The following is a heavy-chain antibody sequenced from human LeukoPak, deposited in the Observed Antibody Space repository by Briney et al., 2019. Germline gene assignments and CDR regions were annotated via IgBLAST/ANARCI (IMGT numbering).Heavy chain of an antibody. Sequence: SETLSLTCTVSGGSISSYYWSWIRQPAGKGLEWIGRIYTSGSTNYNPSLKSRVTMSVDTSKNQFSLKLSSVTAADTAVYYCARGVSLQLWSSMDVWGKWTTVTVSS. CDR1: GGSISSYY. J-gene: IGHJ6*03. D-gene: IGHD5-18*01. V-gene: IGHV4-4*07. CDR2: IYTSGST. CDR3: ARGVSLQLWSSMDV.